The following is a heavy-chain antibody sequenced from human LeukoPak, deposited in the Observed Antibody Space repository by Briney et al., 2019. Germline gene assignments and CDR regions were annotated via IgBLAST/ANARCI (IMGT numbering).Heavy chain of an antibody. D-gene: IGHD4-17*01. Sequence: GGSLRLSCAASGFTFSSYWMSWVRQAPGKGLEWVANIKQDGSEKYYVDSVKGRFTISRDSAKNSLYLQMNSLRAEDTAVYYCVRDYRNDYGDYAPDYWGQGTLVTVSS. CDR1: GFTFSSYW. CDR2: IKQDGSEK. J-gene: IGHJ4*02. CDR3: VRDYRNDYGDYAPDY. V-gene: IGHV3-7*03.